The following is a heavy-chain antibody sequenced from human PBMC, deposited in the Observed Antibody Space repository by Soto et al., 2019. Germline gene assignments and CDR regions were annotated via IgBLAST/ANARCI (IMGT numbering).Heavy chain of an antibody. CDR1: GGSFSGYY. CDR3: ARGRGQQLVLYYYYYGMDV. V-gene: IGHV4-34*01. J-gene: IGHJ6*02. Sequence: SETLSLTCAVYGGSFSGYYWSWIRQPPGKGLEWIGEINHSGSTNYNPSLKSRVTISVDTSKNQFSLKLSSVTAADTAVYYCARGRGQQLVLYYYYYGMDVWGQGTTVTAP. D-gene: IGHD6-13*01. CDR2: INHSGST.